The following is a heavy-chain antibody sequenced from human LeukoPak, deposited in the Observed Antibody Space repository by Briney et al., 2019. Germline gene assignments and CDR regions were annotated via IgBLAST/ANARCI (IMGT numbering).Heavy chain of an antibody. J-gene: IGHJ3*02. CDR3: ARVSDFWSGPGAFDI. Sequence: SETLSLTCTVSGGSISSSSYYWGWIRQPPGKGLEWIGSIYYSGSTYYNPSLKSRVTTSVDTSKNQFSLKLSSVTAADTAVYYCARVSDFWSGPGAFDIWGQGTMVTVSS. V-gene: IGHV4-39*07. CDR1: GGSISSSSYY. CDR2: IYYSGST. D-gene: IGHD3-3*01.